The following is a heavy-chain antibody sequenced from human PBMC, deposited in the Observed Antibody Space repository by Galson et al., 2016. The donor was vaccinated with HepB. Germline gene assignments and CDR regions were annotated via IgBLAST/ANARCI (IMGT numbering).Heavy chain of an antibody. J-gene: IGHJ4*02. CDR1: GYSFSTYW. V-gene: IGHV5-51*01. Sequence: QSGAEVKKPGESLKISCKAAGYSFSTYWIAWVRQKPGKGLEWMGIVYPGESQSRYSPSFQGQVTSSADKSISTAYLQWSRLEASDTAVYYCARTRASDVDTPLTYWGQGALVTVS. CDR2: VYPGESQS. CDR3: ARTRASDVDTPLTY. D-gene: IGHD5-18*01.